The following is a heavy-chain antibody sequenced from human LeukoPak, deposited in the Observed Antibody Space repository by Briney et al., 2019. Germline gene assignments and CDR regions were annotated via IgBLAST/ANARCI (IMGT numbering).Heavy chain of an antibody. J-gene: IGHJ4*02. V-gene: IGHV3-15*01. D-gene: IGHD3-10*01. CDR3: TRPSITMVRGVIITYLFDY. Sequence: GGSLRLSCAASGFTFSNAWMSWVRQAPGKGLEWVGRIKSKTDGGTTDYAASVKGRSTISRDDSKNTLYLQMNSLKTEDTAVYYCTRPSITMVRGVIITYLFDYWGQGTLVTVSS. CDR1: GFTFSNAW. CDR2: IKSKTDGGTT.